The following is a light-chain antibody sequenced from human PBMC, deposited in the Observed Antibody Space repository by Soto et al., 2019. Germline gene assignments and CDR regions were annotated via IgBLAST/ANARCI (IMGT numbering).Light chain of an antibody. J-gene: IGKJ1*01. Sequence: DIQMTQSPSTRSASVGDGVTITCRASQRISTWLAWYQQKPGKAPKLLIPDASSLETGVPSRFSGSGSGTEFTLTINSLQPDDFATYYCQQYKSYWTFGQGTKVDIK. V-gene: IGKV1-5*01. CDR3: QQYKSYWT. CDR2: DAS. CDR1: QRISTW.